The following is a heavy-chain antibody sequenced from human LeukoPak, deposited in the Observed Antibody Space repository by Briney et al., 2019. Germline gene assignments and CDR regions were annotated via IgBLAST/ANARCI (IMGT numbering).Heavy chain of an antibody. J-gene: IGHJ5*02. Sequence: SETLSLTCTVSGGSIGSYYGSWIRQPPGKGLEWIGYIYYSGSTNYNPSLKSRVTISVDTSKNQFSLKLSSVTAADTAVYYCARERGAVAGPFRTNNWFDPWGQGTLVTVSS. D-gene: IGHD6-19*01. CDR3: ARERGAVAGPFRTNNWFDP. V-gene: IGHV4-59*01. CDR1: GGSIGSYY. CDR2: IYYSGST.